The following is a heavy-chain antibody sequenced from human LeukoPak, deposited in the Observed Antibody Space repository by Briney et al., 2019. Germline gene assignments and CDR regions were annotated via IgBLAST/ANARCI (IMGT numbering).Heavy chain of an antibody. CDR3: ARDSWQQLGYYYYGMDV. J-gene: IGHJ6*02. CDR2: IYYSGST. D-gene: IGHD6-13*01. V-gene: IGHV4-59*01. Sequence: PSETLSLTCTVSGGSISSYYWSWIRQPPGKGLEWIGYIYYSGSTNYNPSLKSRVTISVDTSKNQFSLKLSSVTAADTAVYYCARDSWQQLGYYYYGMDVWGQGTTVTVSS. CDR1: GGSISSYY.